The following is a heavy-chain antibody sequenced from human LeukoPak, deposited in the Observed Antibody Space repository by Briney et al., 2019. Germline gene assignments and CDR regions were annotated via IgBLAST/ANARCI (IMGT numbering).Heavy chain of an antibody. CDR2: SSSSGNTI. CDR1: GFTFSSYE. Sequence: GGSLTLSCAASGFTFSSYEMNGVRQAPGKGLDGVSYSSSSGNTIYYADSVKGRFTISRDKAKNSLYLQMNSLRAEDTAVYYCARDRESYLGYCYMDVWGKGPTVTISS. J-gene: IGHJ6*03. CDR3: ARDRESYLGYCYMDV. D-gene: IGHD1-26*01. V-gene: IGHV3-48*03.